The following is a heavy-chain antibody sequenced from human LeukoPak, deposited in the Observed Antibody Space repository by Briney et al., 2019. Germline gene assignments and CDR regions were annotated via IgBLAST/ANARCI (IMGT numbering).Heavy chain of an antibody. D-gene: IGHD3-3*01. CDR2: IYYSGST. CDR3: ARGGVPGGFYGSFDY. Sequence: SETLSLTCTVSGGSISTYYWSWMRQPPGRGLEWIGYIYYSGSTNHNPSPQSRVTISVDTSKNQFSLKLNSVTAADTAVYYCARGGVPGGFYGSFDYWGQGTLVSVSS. J-gene: IGHJ4*02. CDR1: GGSISTYY. V-gene: IGHV4-59*01.